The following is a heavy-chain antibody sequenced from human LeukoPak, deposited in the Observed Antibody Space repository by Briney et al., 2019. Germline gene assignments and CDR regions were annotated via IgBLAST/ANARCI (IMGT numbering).Heavy chain of an antibody. D-gene: IGHD6-13*01. CDR1: GYTFTSYA. CDR3: ARGRYSGYYYYYYYMDV. CDR2: INTNTGNP. J-gene: IGHJ6*03. V-gene: IGHV7-4-1*02. Sequence: ASVKVSCKASGYTFTSYAMNWVRQAPGQGLEWMGWINTNTGNPTYAQGFTGRFVFSLDTSVSTAYLQISSLKAEDTAVYYCARGRYSGYYYYYYYMDVWGKGTTVTVSS.